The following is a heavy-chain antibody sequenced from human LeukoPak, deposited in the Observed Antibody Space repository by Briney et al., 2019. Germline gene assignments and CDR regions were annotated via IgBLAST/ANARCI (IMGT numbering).Heavy chain of an antibody. J-gene: IGHJ4*02. V-gene: IGHV4-39*07. CDR2: IYYSGST. CDR3: ARSCDLKYYGGNHMFDY. Sequence: SETLSLTCTVSGGSISSSSYYWGWIRQPRGKGLEWIGSIYYSGSTYYNPSLKSRVTISVDTSKNQFSLKLSSVTAADTAVYYCARSCDLKYYGGNHMFDYWGQGTLVTVSS. D-gene: IGHD4-23*01. CDR1: GGSISSSSYY.